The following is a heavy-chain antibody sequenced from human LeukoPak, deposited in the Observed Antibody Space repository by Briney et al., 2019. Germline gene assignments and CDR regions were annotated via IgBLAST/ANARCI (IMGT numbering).Heavy chain of an antibody. V-gene: IGHV3-30*04. J-gene: IGHJ4*02. Sequence: GGSLRLSRAASGFTFSSYAMHWVRQAPGKGLEWVAVISYDGSNKYYADSVKGRFTISRDNSKNTLYLQMNSLRAEDTAVYYCARGTYAVAGLFDYWGQGTLVTVSS. CDR2: ISYDGSNK. CDR1: GFTFSSYA. CDR3: ARGTYAVAGLFDY. D-gene: IGHD6-19*01.